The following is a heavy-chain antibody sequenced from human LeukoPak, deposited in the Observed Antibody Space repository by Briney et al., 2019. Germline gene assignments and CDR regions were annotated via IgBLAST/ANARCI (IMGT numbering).Heavy chain of an antibody. CDR2: ISSSSDYI. Sequence: PGGSLRLSCAASGFTFSSSTMNWVRRAPGKGLEWVSSISSSSDYIYYADSVKGRFTISRDNAKNSLYLQMNSLRAEDTAVYYCVRIPNSANFPNWFDPWGQGTLDTVSS. D-gene: IGHD4/OR15-4a*01. CDR3: VRIPNSANFPNWFDP. J-gene: IGHJ5*02. CDR1: GFTFSSST. V-gene: IGHV3-21*01.